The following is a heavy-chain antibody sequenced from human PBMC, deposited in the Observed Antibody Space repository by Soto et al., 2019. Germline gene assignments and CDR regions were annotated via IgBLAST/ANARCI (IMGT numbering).Heavy chain of an antibody. CDR1: GFTFSSYA. Sequence: QVQLVESGGGVVQPGRSLRLSCAASGFTFSSYAMHWVRQAPCKGLEWVAFISYDGSNKYYADSVKGRFTISRDNSKNTLYLQMNSLRAEDTAVYYCARDGSPYYYDSSGYYSYYFDYWGQGTLVTVSS. CDR2: ISYDGSNK. CDR3: ARDGSPYYYDSSGYYSYYFDY. D-gene: IGHD3-22*01. V-gene: IGHV3-30-3*01. J-gene: IGHJ4*02.